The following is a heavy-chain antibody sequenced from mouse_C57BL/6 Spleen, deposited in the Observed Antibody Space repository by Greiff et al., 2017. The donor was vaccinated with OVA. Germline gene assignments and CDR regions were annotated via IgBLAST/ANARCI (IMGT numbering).Heavy chain of an antibody. V-gene: IGHV1-55*01. J-gene: IGHJ1*03. Sequence: QVQLQQPGAELVKPGASVKMSCKASGYTFTSYWITWVKQRPGQGLEWIGDIYPGSGSTNYNEKFKSKATLTVDTSSSTAYMQLSSLTSEDSAVYDCARDTTVVGHFDVWGTGTTVTVSS. CDR1: GYTFTSYW. CDR2: IYPGSGST. CDR3: ARDTTVVGHFDV. D-gene: IGHD1-1*01.